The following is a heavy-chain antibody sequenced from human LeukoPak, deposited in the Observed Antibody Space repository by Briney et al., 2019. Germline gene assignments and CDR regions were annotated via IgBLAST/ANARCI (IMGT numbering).Heavy chain of an antibody. D-gene: IGHD6-19*01. CDR2: IDADNGDT. CDR1: GYTFTAYS. J-gene: IGHJ4*02. Sequence: ASVKVSCKASGYTFTAYSIHWVRQAPGRRFEWMGWIDADNGDTSYSQNLQGRVTITRDTSARTVYMELTSLRSEDTAAYYCARGSTSDWPLDHWGQGTLLTISP. V-gene: IGHV1-3*01. CDR3: ARGSTSDWPLDH.